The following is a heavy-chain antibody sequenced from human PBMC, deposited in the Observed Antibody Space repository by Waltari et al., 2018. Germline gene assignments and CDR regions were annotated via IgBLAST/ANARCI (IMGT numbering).Heavy chain of an antibody. D-gene: IGHD2-15*01. Sequence: QVQLQESGPGLVKPSETLSLTCAVSGYSISSGYYWGWIRQPPGKGLEWIGSIYHSGSTYYNPSLKSRVTISVDTSKNQFSLKLSSVTAADTAVYYCAREVVGYCSGGSCYSNLFDYWGQGTLVTVSS. CDR1: GYSISSGYY. CDR2: IYHSGST. CDR3: AREVVGYCSGGSCYSNLFDY. J-gene: IGHJ4*02. V-gene: IGHV4-38-2*02.